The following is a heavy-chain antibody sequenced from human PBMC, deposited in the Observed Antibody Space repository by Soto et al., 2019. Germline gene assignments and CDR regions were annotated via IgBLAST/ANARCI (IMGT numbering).Heavy chain of an antibody. D-gene: IGHD2-8*01. CDR1: GGSISSYY. J-gene: IGHJ6*02. CDR3: ARFTQWAYYYYGMDV. Sequence: SETLSLTCTVSGGSISSYYWSWIRQPPGKGLKWIGYIYYSGSTNYNPSLKSRVTISVDTSKNQFSLKLSSVTAADTAVYYCARFTQWAYYYYGMDVWGQGTTVTVSS. CDR2: IYYSGST. V-gene: IGHV4-59*01.